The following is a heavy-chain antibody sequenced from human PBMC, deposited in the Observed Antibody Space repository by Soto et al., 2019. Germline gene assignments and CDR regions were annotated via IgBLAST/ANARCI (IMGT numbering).Heavy chain of an antibody. CDR1: GFTLSNFA. D-gene: IGHD1-7*01. CDR2: ISGTDDYT. Sequence: GGSLRLSCAASGFTLSNFAMTWVRQAPGEGLEWVSSISGTDDYTYYADSVRGRFTISRDRSKNTLYLQMSSLRAEDTALYYCAKNQERELPRVIDFWGQGTLVTVSS. V-gene: IGHV3-23*01. J-gene: IGHJ4*02. CDR3: AKNQERELPRVIDF.